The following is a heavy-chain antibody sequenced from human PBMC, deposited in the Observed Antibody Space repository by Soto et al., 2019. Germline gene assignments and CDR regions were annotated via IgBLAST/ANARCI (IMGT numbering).Heavy chain of an antibody. CDR1: GVTFGCPG. CDR3: TPSGWPYYFDY. CDR2: IRSKTNSYAT. V-gene: IGHV3-73*01. D-gene: IGHD6-19*01. J-gene: IGHJ4*02. Sequence: GGSLRLSCAASGVTFGCPGMHWVRPASGKGLEWVGHIRSKTNSYATAYAESVKGRFTISRDDSMNTAYLQMNSLKTEDTAVYYCTPSGWPYYFDYWGQGTLVTVSS.